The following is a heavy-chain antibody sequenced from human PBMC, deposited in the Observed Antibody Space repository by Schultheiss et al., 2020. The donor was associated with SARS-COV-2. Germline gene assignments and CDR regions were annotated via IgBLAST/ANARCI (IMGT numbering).Heavy chain of an antibody. CDR3: ARLGYSVYDYLTGPQTPYYFDY. J-gene: IGHJ4*02. Sequence: SQTLSLTCAVYGGSFSGYYWSWIRQPPGKGLEWIGEINHCGSTNYNPSLKSRVTISVDTSKNQFSLKLSSVTAADTAVYYCARLGYSVYDYLTGPQTPYYFDYWGRGTLVTVSS. D-gene: IGHD5/OR15-5a*01. V-gene: IGHV4-34*01. CDR1: GGSFSGYY. CDR2: INHCGST.